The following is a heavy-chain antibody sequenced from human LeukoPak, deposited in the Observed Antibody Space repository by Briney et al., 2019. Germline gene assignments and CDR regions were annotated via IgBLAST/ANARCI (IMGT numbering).Heavy chain of an antibody. CDR2: ISYDRSKK. J-gene: IGHJ4*02. CDR3: AKDRRNQLLYTGMGY. Sequence: GGSLRLSCAASGFTFSSYGMHWVRQAPGKGLEWVAVISYDRSKKYYADSVKGRFTISRDNSKNTLYLQMNSLRAEDTAVYYCAKDRRNQLLYTGMGYCGQGKLVTVSS. V-gene: IGHV3-30*18. D-gene: IGHD2-2*02. CDR1: GFTFSSYG.